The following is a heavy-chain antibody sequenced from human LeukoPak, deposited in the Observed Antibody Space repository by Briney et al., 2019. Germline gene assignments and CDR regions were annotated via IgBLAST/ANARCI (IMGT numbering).Heavy chain of an antibody. D-gene: IGHD3-3*01. CDR3: ARRFWSGYFAAFDI. CDR2: INHSGST. CDR1: GGSFSGYY. J-gene: IGHJ3*02. V-gene: IGHV4-34*01. Sequence: SETLSLTCAVYGGSFSGYYWSWIRQPPGKGLEWIGEINHSGSTNYNPSLKSRVTISVDTSKNQFSLKLSSVTAADTAVYYCARRFWSGYFAAFDIWGQGTMVTVSS.